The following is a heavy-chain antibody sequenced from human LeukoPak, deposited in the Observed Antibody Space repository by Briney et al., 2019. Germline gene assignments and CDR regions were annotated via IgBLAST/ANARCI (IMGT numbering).Heavy chain of an antibody. J-gene: IGHJ6*04. Sequence: ASVKVSCKASGGTFSSYAISWVRQAPGQGLEWMGGIIPIFGTANYAQKFQGRVTITADESTSTAYMELSSLRSEDTAVYYCPRGKAVADYYYYYGMDVWGKGTTVTVSS. D-gene: IGHD6-19*01. CDR2: IIPIFGTA. CDR3: PRGKAVADYYYYYGMDV. CDR1: GGTFSSYA. V-gene: IGHV1-69*13.